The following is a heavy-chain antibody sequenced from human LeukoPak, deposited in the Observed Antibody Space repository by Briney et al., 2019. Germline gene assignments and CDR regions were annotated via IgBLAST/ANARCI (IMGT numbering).Heavy chain of an antibody. CDR3: ARAPSEIGGYYPEYFRH. CDR1: GLTVTDNY. D-gene: IGHD3-22*01. CDR2: IKSDGST. V-gene: IGHV3-74*01. Sequence: GGSLRLSCAASGLTVTDNYFSWVRQAPGKGLVWVSRIKSDGSTRYADSVKGRFTISRDNAKNTVSLQMNSLRAEDTGVYYCARAPSEIGGYYPEYFRHWGQGTLVTVSP. J-gene: IGHJ1*01.